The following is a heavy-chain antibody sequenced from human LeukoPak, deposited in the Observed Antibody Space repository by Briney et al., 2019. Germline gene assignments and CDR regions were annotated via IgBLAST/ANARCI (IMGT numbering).Heavy chain of an antibody. CDR2: MYYTGAT. J-gene: IGHJ4*02. V-gene: IGHV4-61*01. CDR3: ARFRGSGWYYFDS. Sequence: SETLSLTCTVSGGSISSNTYHWSWIRHPPGKGLEWLGYMYYTGATSYNPSLKSRVTISLDTSKNQFSLKLHSVTAADTAVYYCARFRGSGWYYFDSWGQGTLVTVSS. CDR1: GGSISSNTYH. D-gene: IGHD6-19*01.